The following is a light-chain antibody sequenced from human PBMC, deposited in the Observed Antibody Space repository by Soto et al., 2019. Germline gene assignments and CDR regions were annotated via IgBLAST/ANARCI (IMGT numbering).Light chain of an antibody. J-gene: IGKJ1*01. CDR2: YAS. CDR3: QQYKWWPPRT. Sequence: EVVMTQSPATLSVSPGERAALSCRASQSVDSDLALYQQRPGQAPRLLIYYASTRATGIPPMVSGTGSVTEFTLTISSLQSEDFAVYYCQQYKWWPPRTFGQGTKVEIK. CDR1: QSVDSD. V-gene: IGKV3-15*01.